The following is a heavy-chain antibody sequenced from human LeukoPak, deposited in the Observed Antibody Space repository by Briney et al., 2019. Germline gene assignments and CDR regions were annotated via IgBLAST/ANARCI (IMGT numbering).Heavy chain of an antibody. CDR1: GGSFSSSSYY. CDR2: IYYSGIT. CDR3: ASPLGYCSSTNCYGDY. Sequence: SETLSLTCTVSGGSFSSSSYYWGWIRQPPGKGLEWIGSIYYSGITYYNPSLESRVTILVDTSKNQFSLKLSSVTAADTAVYYCASPLGYCSSTNCYGDYWGQGTLVTVSS. V-gene: IGHV4-39*01. J-gene: IGHJ4*02. D-gene: IGHD2-2*01.